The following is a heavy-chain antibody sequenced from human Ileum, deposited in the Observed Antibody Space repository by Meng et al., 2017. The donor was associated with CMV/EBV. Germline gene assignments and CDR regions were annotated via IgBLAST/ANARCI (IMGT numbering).Heavy chain of an antibody. V-gene: IGHV4-4*07. D-gene: IGHD2-2*01. Sequence: QVQLQEPGPGLVKPSETFSLTCTVSGGSISGYYWSWIRQPATKGLEWIGRVYSSGSTDYNPSLQSRVTMSVDTSKNQFSLKLSSVTAADTAVYYCARGSSSWAFDYWGQGTLVTVSS. CDR1: GGSISGYY. CDR2: VYSSGST. J-gene: IGHJ4*02. CDR3: ARGSSSWAFDY.